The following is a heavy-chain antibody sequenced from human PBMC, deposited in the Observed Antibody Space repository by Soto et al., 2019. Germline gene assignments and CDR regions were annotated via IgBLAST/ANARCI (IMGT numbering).Heavy chain of an antibody. D-gene: IGHD3-22*01. V-gene: IGHV1-18*01. CDR2: ISAYNGNT. Sequence: ASVKVSCKASGYTFTSYGISWVRQAPGQGLEWMGWISAYNGNTNYAQKHQGRVTMTTDTSTSTAYMELRSLRSDDTAVYYCARDFHHYYDSSGCDYWGQGTLVTVSS. CDR3: ARDFHHYYDSSGCDY. CDR1: GYTFTSYG. J-gene: IGHJ4*02.